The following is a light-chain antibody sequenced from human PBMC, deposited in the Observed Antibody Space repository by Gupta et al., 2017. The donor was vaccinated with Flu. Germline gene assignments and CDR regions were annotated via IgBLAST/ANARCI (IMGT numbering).Light chain of an antibody. J-gene: IGLJ2*01. Sequence: TSSDVGAYTYFSWYQQHPGKAPILMFYEISNRPAGVSNLFSGSKSCSTASLTISGLQAEDEANYCCSSYAGSYAWVFGGGTRLTVL. V-gene: IGLV2-11*01. CDR2: EIS. CDR3: SSYAGSYAWV. CDR1: SSDVGAYTY.